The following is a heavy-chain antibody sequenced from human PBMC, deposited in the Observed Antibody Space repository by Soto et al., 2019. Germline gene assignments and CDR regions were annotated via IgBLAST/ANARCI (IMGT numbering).Heavy chain of an antibody. CDR3: ARPPPPYYDILTGWPYYFDY. CDR2: IYYSGST. Sequence: SETLSLTCTVSGGSISSSSYYWGWIRQPPGKGLEWIGSIYYSGSTYYNPSLESRVTISVDTSKNQFSLKLSSVTAADTAVYYCARPPPPYYDILTGWPYYFDYWGQGTLVTVSS. CDR1: GGSISSSSYY. D-gene: IGHD3-9*01. J-gene: IGHJ4*02. V-gene: IGHV4-39*01.